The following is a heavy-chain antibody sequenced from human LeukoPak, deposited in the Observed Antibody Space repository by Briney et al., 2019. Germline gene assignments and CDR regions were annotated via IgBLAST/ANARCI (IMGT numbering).Heavy chain of an antibody. Sequence: LETLSLTCTVSGGSIITYYWSWIRQPPGKGLEWIGYIYYSGGSTSYNPSLKSRVIISVDTSKNQLSLKLSSVTAADTAVYYCARGSFWSGRFEYWGQGTLVTVSA. J-gene: IGHJ4*02. D-gene: IGHD3-3*01. CDR3: ARGSFWSGRFEY. CDR1: GGSIITYY. V-gene: IGHV4-59*01. CDR2: IYYSGGST.